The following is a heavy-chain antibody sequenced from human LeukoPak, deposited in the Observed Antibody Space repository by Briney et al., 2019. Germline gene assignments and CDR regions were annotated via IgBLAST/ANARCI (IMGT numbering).Heavy chain of an antibody. CDR3: AKDGDVEQWLVRAFDY. CDR2: IRYDGSNK. V-gene: IGHV3-30*02. Sequence: GGSLRLSCAPSGSTFSSYGTHWVRQAPGKGLEWVAFIRYDGSNKYYADSVKGRFTISRDNSKNTLYLQMNSLRPEDTAVYYCAKDGDVEQWLVRAFDYWGQGTLVTVSS. D-gene: IGHD6-19*01. CDR1: GSTFSSYG. J-gene: IGHJ4*02.